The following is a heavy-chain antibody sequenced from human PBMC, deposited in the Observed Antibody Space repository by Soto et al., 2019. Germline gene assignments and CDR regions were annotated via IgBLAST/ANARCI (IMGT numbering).Heavy chain of an antibody. V-gene: IGHV3-33*01. CDR3: AREGRADGAYFDE. CDR1: GFTFSSYG. CDR2: IWYDGSNK. Sequence: PGGSLRLSCAASGFTFSSYGMHWVRQAPGKGLEWVAVIWYDGSNKYYADSVKGRFTISRDNSKNTLYLQMNSLRAEDTAVYYCAREGRADGAYFDEWGQGTLVTVPQ. J-gene: IGHJ4*02.